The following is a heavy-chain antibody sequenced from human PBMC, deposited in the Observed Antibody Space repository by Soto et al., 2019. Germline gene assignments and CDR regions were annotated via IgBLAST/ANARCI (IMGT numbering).Heavy chain of an antibody. J-gene: IGHJ4*02. Sequence: SETLSLTCAVYGGSFSGYYWSWIRQPPGKGLEWIGEINHSGSTNYNPSLKSRVTISVDTSKNQFSLKLSSVTAADTAVYYCARGQDSSSWYLGYWGQGTLVTVSS. V-gene: IGHV4-34*01. CDR2: INHSGST. CDR1: GGSFSGYY. D-gene: IGHD6-13*01. CDR3: ARGQDSSSWYLGY.